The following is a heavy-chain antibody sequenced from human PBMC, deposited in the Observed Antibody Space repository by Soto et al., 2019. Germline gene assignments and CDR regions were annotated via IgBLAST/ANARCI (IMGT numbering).Heavy chain of an antibody. J-gene: IGHJ3*02. V-gene: IGHV5-10-1*01. CDR2: IDPSDSYT. CDR1: VYSFTSYW. Sequence: GESLKISCKGSVYSFTSYWISWVRQMPGKGLEWMGRIDPSDSYTNYSPSFQGHVTISADKSISTAYLQWSSLKASDTAMYYCARYGGNYYDSSGYVGAFDIWGQGTMVTVSS. CDR3: ARYGGNYYDSSGYVGAFDI. D-gene: IGHD3-22*01.